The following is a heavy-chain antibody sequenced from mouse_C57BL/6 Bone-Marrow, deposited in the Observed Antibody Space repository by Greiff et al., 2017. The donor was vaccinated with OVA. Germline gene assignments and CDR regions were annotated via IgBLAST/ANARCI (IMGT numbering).Heavy chain of an antibody. D-gene: IGHD1-1*01. Sequence: EVKLQESGPELVKPGASVKISCKASGYSFTGYYMNWVKQSPEKSLEWIGEINPSTGGTTYNQKFKAKATLTVDKSSSTAYMQLKSLTSEDSAVYYCAGNYYGSSYLYAMDYWGQGTSVTVSS. V-gene: IGHV1-42*01. J-gene: IGHJ4*01. CDR1: GYSFTGYY. CDR2: INPSTGGT. CDR3: AGNYYGSSYLYAMDY.